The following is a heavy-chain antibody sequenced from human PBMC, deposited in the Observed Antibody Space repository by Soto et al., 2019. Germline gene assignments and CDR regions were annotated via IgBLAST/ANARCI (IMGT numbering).Heavy chain of an antibody. CDR2: ISAYNGNT. J-gene: IGHJ3*02. V-gene: IGHV1-18*04. Sequence: ASVKVSCKASGYTFTSYGTSWVRQAPGQGLEWMGWISAYNGNTNYAQKLQGRVTMTTDTSTSTAYMELRSLRSDDTAVYYCARGRSITIFGVVTGHNDAFDIWGQGTMVTVSS. CDR3: ARGRSITIFGVVTGHNDAFDI. D-gene: IGHD3-3*01. CDR1: GYTFTSYG.